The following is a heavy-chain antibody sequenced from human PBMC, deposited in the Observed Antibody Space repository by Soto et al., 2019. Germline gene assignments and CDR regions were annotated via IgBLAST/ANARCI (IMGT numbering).Heavy chain of an antibody. CDR1: GGSVSSGSYY. CDR2: IYYSGST. D-gene: IGHD3-3*01. Sequence: SETLSLTCTVSGGSVSSGSYYWSWIRQPPGKGLEWIGYIYYSGSTNYNPSLKSRVTISVDTSKNQFSLKLSSVTAADTAVYYCAREHAYYDFWSGYYTYYCYGMDVWGQGTTVTVSS. J-gene: IGHJ6*02. V-gene: IGHV4-61*01. CDR3: AREHAYYDFWSGYYTYYCYGMDV.